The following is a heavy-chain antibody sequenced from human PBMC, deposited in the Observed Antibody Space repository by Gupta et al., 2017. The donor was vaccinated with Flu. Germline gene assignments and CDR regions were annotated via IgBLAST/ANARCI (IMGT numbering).Heavy chain of an antibody. V-gene: IGHV3-21*01. J-gene: IGHJ4*02. Sequence: EVQLVESGGGLVKPGGSLRLSCAASGLSFSSCSMNWVRQAPGKGLEWVSSISSDSRYINYADSVKGRFTISRDNAKNSLYLQMNSLRAEATAVYYCARFGRAADGTGEDYWGQGTLVTVSS. D-gene: IGHD6-13*01. CDR3: ARFGRAADGTGEDY. CDR1: GLSFSSCS. CDR2: ISSDSRYI.